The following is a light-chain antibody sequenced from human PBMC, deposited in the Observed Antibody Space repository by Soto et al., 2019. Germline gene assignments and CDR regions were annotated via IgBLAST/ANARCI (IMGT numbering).Light chain of an antibody. CDR1: QSVNSY. J-gene: IGKJ4*01. CDR2: DAY. CDR3: QQRSNWPPA. V-gene: IGKV3-11*01. Sequence: EIVLTQSPATLSLSPGERANLSCRASQSVNSYLAWYQQKPGQGPRLLIYDAYNRATGIPARFSGSGSGTAFTLTISRLEPEDLAVYYCQQRSNWPPAFGGGPKVEIK.